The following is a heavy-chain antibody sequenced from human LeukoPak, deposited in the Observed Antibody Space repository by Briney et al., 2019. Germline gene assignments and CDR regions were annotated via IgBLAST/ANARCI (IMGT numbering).Heavy chain of an antibody. D-gene: IGHD4-17*01. Sequence: GGSLRLSCAASGFTFSSYAMSWVRQAPGKGLEWVSAISGSGGSTYYADSVKGRFTISRDNSKNTPYQQMNSLRAEDTAVYYCAKTTDYGDDNWFDPWGQGTLVTVSS. CDR2: ISGSGGST. V-gene: IGHV3-23*01. CDR1: GFTFSSYA. CDR3: AKTTDYGDDNWFDP. J-gene: IGHJ5*02.